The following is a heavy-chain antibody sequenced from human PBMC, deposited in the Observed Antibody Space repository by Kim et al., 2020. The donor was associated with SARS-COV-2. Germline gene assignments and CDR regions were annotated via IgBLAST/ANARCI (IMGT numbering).Heavy chain of an antibody. CDR2: IYYSGST. J-gene: IGHJ2*01. CDR1: GGSISSSSYY. V-gene: IGHV4-39*01. Sequence: SETLSLTCTVSGGSISSSSYYWGWIRQPPGKGLEWIGSIYYSGSTYYNPSLKSRVTISVDTSKNQFSLKLSSVTAADTAVYYCARRRVRGVITDWYFDL. D-gene: IGHD3-10*01. CDR3: ARRRVRGVITDWYFDL.